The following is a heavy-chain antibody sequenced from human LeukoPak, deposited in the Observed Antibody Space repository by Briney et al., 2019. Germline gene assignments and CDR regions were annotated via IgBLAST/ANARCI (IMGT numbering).Heavy chain of an antibody. Sequence: ASGKLSCKASGFTSTNNSIHWIRHAPGQGHEWRGVINPSTRYTSYAQRFQGRVSMTKDTTTSTAYMELSSRRADGAVLYYGTRTDISSSPPPDYWGQGTLVTVSS. J-gene: IGHJ4*02. V-gene: IGHV1-46*03. D-gene: IGHD5-12*01. CDR3: TRTDISSSPPPDY. CDR2: INPSTRYT. CDR1: GFTSTNNS.